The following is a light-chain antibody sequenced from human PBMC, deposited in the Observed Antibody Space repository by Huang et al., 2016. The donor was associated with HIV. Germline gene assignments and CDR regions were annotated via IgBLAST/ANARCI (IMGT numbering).Light chain of an antibody. Sequence: EIILTQSPATLSLSPGERATLSCRASQSVSSYLAWYQQQPGQAPRLLIYDASNRATGSPARFSGSGSGTDFTLTISSLEPEDFAVYYCQQRSNRPPLTFGGGTKVEIK. CDR1: QSVSSY. V-gene: IGKV3-11*01. CDR3: QQRSNRPPLT. CDR2: DAS. J-gene: IGKJ4*01.